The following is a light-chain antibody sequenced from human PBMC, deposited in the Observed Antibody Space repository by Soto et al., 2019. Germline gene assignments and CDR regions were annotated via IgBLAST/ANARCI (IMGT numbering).Light chain of an antibody. CDR1: QSVLYSSNNKNY. CDR2: WAS. J-gene: IGKJ1*01. V-gene: IGKV4-1*01. Sequence: DIVMTQSPDSLAVSLGERATINCKSSQSVLYSSNNKNYLAWYQQKPGQPPKLLIYWASTRESGVPDRFSGSGSGTDSTLIISTLQAEDVAVYYCQQYYSTPRGTFGQGTKVEIK. CDR3: QQYYSTPRGT.